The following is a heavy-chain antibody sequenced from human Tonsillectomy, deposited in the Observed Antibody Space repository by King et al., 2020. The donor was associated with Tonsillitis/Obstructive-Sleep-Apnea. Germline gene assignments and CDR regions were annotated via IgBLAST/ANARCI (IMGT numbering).Heavy chain of an antibody. D-gene: IGHD3-3*01. CDR2: INPSGVST. Sequence: VQLVESGAEVKKPGASVKVSCKASGYTFTSYYMHWVRQAPGQGLEWMGIINPSGVSTSYAQKFQGRVTMTRDTSTSTVYMELSSLRSEDTAVYYCARRMSGYYYYMDVWGKGTTVTVSS. V-gene: IGHV1-46*01. J-gene: IGHJ6*03. CDR1: GYTFTSYY. CDR3: ARRMSGYYYYMDV.